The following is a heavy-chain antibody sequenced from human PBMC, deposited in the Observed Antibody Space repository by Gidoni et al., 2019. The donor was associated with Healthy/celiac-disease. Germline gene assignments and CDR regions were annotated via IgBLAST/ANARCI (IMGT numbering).Heavy chain of an antibody. Sequence: QVQLVESGGGVAQPGRSLRLSCAASGFTFSSYGMHWVRQAPGKGLEWVAVIWYDGSNKDYADSVKGRFTISRDNSKNTLYLQMNSLRAEDTAVYYCARDHYDFWSGYYYYYYGMDVWGQGTTVTVSS. CDR1: GFTFSSYG. V-gene: IGHV3-33*01. J-gene: IGHJ6*02. D-gene: IGHD3-3*01. CDR3: ARDHYDFWSGYYYYYYGMDV. CDR2: IWYDGSNK.